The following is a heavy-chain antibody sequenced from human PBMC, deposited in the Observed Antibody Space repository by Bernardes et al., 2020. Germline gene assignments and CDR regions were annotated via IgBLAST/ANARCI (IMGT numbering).Heavy chain of an antibody. J-gene: IGHJ4*02. D-gene: IGHD5-18*01. Sequence: GGSLRLSCAASGFTFSSYAMSWVRQAPGKGLEWVSAISGSGGSTYYADSVKGRFTISRDNSKNTLYLQMNSLRAEDTAVYYCAKDLQWIQLWGLFDYWGQGTLVTVSS. CDR3: AKDLQWIQLWGLFDY. CDR2: ISGSGGST. V-gene: IGHV3-23*01. CDR1: GFTFSSYA.